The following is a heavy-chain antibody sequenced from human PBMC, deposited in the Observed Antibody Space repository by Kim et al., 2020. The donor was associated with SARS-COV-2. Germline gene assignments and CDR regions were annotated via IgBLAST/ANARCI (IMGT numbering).Heavy chain of an antibody. CDR1: GGSFSGYY. D-gene: IGHD3-3*01. J-gene: IGHJ6*03. Sequence: SETLSLTCAVYGGSFSGYYWSGIRQPPGKGLEWIGEINHSGSTNYNPSLKSRVTISVDTSKNQFSLKLSSVTAADTAVYYCARTIFGVVNAYYYYYYMDVWGKGTTVTVSS. CDR2: INHSGST. CDR3: ARTIFGVVNAYYYYYYMDV. V-gene: IGHV4-34*01.